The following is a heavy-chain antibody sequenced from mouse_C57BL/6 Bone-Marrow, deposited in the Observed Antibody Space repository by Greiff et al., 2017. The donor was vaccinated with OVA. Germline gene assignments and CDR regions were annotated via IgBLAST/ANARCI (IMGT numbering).Heavy chain of an antibody. Sequence: EVNVVESGGGLVQPGESLKLSCESNEYEFPSHDMSWVRKTPEKRLELVAAINSDGGSTYYPDTMERRFIISRDNTKKTLYLQMSSLRSEDTALYYCARYSNYTGAMDYWGQGTSVTVSS. D-gene: IGHD2-5*01. CDR3: ARYSNYTGAMDY. V-gene: IGHV5-2*01. J-gene: IGHJ4*01. CDR2: INSDGGST. CDR1: EYEFPSHD.